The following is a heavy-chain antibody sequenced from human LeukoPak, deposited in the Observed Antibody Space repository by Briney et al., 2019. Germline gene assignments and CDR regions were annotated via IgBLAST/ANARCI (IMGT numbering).Heavy chain of an antibody. CDR3: ASPDPVGARGMLAFDI. V-gene: IGHV3-66*02. Sequence: GGSLRLSCAASGFTVSSNYMSWVRQAPGKGLEWVSVIYSGGSTYYADSVKGRFTNSRDNSKNTLYLQMNSLRAEDTAVYYCASPDPVGARGMLAFDIWGQGTMVTVSS. CDR2: IYSGGST. D-gene: IGHD1-26*01. J-gene: IGHJ3*02. CDR1: GFTVSSNY.